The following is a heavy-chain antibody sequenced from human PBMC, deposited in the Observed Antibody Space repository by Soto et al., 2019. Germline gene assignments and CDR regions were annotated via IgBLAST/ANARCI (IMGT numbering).Heavy chain of an antibody. J-gene: IGHJ4*02. CDR3: ARGGVYSLFDY. V-gene: IGHV1-3*05. CDR2: INVGNGNT. Sequence: QVQLVQSGSEEKKPGASVRVSCKASGYTFTSFAIHWVRQAPGHRLECMGWINVGNGNTKYSQKFQGRVTITRDTSASTAYMELSSLRSEDTAVYYCARGGVYSLFDYWGQGTLVTVSS. CDR1: GYTFTSFA. D-gene: IGHD2-8*01.